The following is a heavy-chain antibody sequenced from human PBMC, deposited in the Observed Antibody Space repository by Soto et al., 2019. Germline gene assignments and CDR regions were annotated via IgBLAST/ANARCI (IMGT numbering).Heavy chain of an antibody. V-gene: IGHV3-30-3*01. J-gene: IGHJ6*02. Sequence: GGSLRLSCAAPGFTFSSYAMHWVRQAPGKGLEWVAVISYDGSNKYYADSVKGRFTISRDNSKNTLYLQMNSLRAEDTAVYYCARELLRFLEWLIGSYYGMDVWGQGTTVTVSS. CDR2: ISYDGSNK. D-gene: IGHD3-3*01. CDR1: GFTFSSYA. CDR3: ARELLRFLEWLIGSYYGMDV.